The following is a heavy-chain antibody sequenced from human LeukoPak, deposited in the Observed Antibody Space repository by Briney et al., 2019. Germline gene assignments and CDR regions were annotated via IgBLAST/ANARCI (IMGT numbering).Heavy chain of an antibody. CDR3: ARGLGGSSGCFGY. D-gene: IGHD6-19*01. V-gene: IGHV4-34*01. Sequence: SETLSLTCAVYGGSFSGYYWSWIRQPPGKGLEWIGEINHSGSTNYNPSLKSRVTISVDTSKNQFSLKLRSVTAADTAVYYCARGLGGSSGCFGYWGQGTLVTVSS. CDR1: GGSFSGYY. CDR2: INHSGST. J-gene: IGHJ4*02.